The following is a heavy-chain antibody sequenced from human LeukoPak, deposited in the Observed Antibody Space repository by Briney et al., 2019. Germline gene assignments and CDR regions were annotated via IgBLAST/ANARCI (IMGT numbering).Heavy chain of an antibody. CDR1: GGTFSSYA. CDR2: IIPILGIA. Sequence: SVKVSCKASGGTFSSYAISWVRQAPGQGLEWMGRIIPILGIANYAQKFPGRVTITADKSTSTAYMELSRLRSDDTAVYYCARNMVRGSPVGIYWYFDLWGRGTLVTVSS. D-gene: IGHD3-10*01. CDR3: ARNMVRGSPVGIYWYFDL. J-gene: IGHJ2*01. V-gene: IGHV1-69*04.